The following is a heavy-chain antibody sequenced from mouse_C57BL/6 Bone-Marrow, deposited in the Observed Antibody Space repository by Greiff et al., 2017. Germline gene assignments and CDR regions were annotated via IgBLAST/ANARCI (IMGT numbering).Heavy chain of an antibody. Sequence: QVQLKESGPELVKPGASVKISCKASGYTFTDYYINWVKQRPGQGLEWIGWIYPGSGNTKYNEKLKGKATLPVDTSSSTAYMQLSSLTSEYSAVYFCARERDYYGSSYPYWYFDVWGTGTTVTVSS. CDR1: GYTFTDYY. CDR3: ARERDYYGSSYPYWYFDV. D-gene: IGHD1-1*01. J-gene: IGHJ1*03. CDR2: IYPGSGNT. V-gene: IGHV1-84*01.